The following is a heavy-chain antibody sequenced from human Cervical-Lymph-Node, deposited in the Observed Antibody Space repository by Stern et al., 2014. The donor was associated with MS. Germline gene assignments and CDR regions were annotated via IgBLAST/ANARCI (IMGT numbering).Heavy chain of an antibody. V-gene: IGHV1-69*01. Sequence: VQLVESGAEVKKPGSSVKVSCKVSGDTFSRHAISWVRQAPGQGLEWMGAMVPVFDTANYAQQFQGRVTLTADESTSTAYMELRSLRSQDTAVYYCAKEHYGGKFDYWGQGTLVTVSS. D-gene: IGHD4-23*01. CDR1: GDTFSRHA. CDR2: MVPVFDTA. CDR3: AKEHYGGKFDY. J-gene: IGHJ4*02.